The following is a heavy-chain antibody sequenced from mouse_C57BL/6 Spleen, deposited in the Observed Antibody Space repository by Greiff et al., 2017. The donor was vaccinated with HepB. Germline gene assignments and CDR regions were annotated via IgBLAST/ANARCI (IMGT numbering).Heavy chain of an antibody. CDR1: GYTFTSYG. D-gene: IGHD1-1*01. Sequence: QVQLQQSGAELARPGASVKLSCKASGYTFTSYGISWVKQRTGQGLEWIGEIYPRSGNTYYNEKFKGKATLTADKSSSTAYMELRSLTSEDSAVYFCAREGYYGSGWYFDVWGTGTTVTVSS. V-gene: IGHV1-81*01. J-gene: IGHJ1*03. CDR3: AREGYYGSGWYFDV. CDR2: IYPRSGNT.